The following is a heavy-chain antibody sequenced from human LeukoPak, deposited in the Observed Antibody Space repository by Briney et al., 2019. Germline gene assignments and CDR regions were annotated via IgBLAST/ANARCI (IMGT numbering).Heavy chain of an antibody. CDR3: ARHLSDITSSPNY. J-gene: IGHJ4*02. V-gene: IGHV5-51*01. CDR2: IYPGDSDT. CDR1: GYSFTNYW. Sequence: GESLKISCRASGYSFTNYWIGWVRQMPGRGLEWMAIIYPGDSDTRYSPSFHGQVTISADKSISTAYLQWTSLKASDTAMYYCARHLSDITSSPNYWGPGTLVTVSS. D-gene: IGHD2-2*01.